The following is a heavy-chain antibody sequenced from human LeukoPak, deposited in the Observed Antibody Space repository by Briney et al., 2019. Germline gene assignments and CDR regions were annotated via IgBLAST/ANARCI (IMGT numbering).Heavy chain of an antibody. J-gene: IGHJ3*02. CDR2: IYYSGST. D-gene: IGHD5-24*01. V-gene: IGHV4-39*07. Sequence: SETLSLTCTVSGGSISSSSYYWGWIRQPPGKGLEWIGSIYYSGSTYYNPSLKSRVTISVDTSKNQFSLKLSSVTAADTAVYYCARGERFYAFDIWGQGTMVTVSS. CDR3: ARGERFYAFDI. CDR1: GGSISSSSYY.